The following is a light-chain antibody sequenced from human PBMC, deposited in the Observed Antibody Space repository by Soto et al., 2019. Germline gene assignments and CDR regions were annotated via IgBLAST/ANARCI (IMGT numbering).Light chain of an antibody. CDR1: RSVSSY. CDR3: QHRANWPLT. CDR2: DAS. V-gene: IGKV3-11*01. Sequence: PGESATLSFQAPRSVSSYLAWYQQKPSQAPRLLIYDASNRATGIPARFSGSGSGTDFTLTISSLEPEDFALYYCQHRANWPLTFGGGTKVEIK. J-gene: IGKJ4*01.